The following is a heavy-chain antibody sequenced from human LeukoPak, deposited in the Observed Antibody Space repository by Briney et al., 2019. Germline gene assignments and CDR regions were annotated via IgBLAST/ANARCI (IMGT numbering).Heavy chain of an antibody. CDR1: GFSFSSYG. Sequence: GGSLKLSCAASGFSFSSYGMHWVRQAPGKGLEWVAVIWYDGNNKYYADPVKGRFTISRDNSKNTLYLQMNSLRAEDTAVYYCAKDSYGDYDKRGINYFHYWGQGTLVTVSS. J-gene: IGHJ4*02. D-gene: IGHD4-17*01. CDR3: AKDSYGDYDKRGINYFHY. CDR2: IWYDGNNK. V-gene: IGHV3-33*06.